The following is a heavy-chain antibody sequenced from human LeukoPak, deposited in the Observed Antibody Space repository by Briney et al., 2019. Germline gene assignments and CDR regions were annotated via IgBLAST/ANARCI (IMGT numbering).Heavy chain of an antibody. Sequence: SETLSLTCAVYGGSFSGYYWSWIRQPPGKGLEWIGEINHSGSTNYNPSLKSRVTISVDTSKNQFSLKLSSVTAADTAVYYCARDGIVVVPAAMWVYFDYWGQGTLVTVSS. CDR3: ARDGIVVVPAAMWVYFDY. V-gene: IGHV4-34*01. CDR2: INHSGST. CDR1: GGSFSGYY. J-gene: IGHJ4*02. D-gene: IGHD2-2*01.